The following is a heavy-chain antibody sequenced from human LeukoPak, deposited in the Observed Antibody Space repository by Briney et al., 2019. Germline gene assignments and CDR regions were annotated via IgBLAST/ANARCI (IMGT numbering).Heavy chain of an antibody. V-gene: IGHV4-4*07. J-gene: IGHJ4*02. CDR1: GSSISSYY. D-gene: IGHD6-19*01. CDR2: IDGSGNT. CDR3: ARDGGSGWFDY. Sequence: SETLSLTCTVSGSSISSYYWSWIRQPAGKGLEWIGRIDGSGNTNYNPSLKSRISVSVDTSKNQVSLKLSYVTAADTAVYYCARDGGSGWFDYWGQGTLVTVSS.